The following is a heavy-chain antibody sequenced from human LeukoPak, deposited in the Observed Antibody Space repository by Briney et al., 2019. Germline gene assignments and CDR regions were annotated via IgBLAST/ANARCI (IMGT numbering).Heavy chain of an antibody. J-gene: IGHJ3*02. V-gene: IGHV4-4*07. CDR1: GGSISSYY. Sequence: SETLSLTCTVSGGSISSYYWSWIRQPAGKGLEWIGRIYTSGSTNYNPSLKSRVTMSVDTSKNQFSLKLSSVTAADTAVYYCAKDHIVVVRQGAFDIWGQGTMVTVSS. CDR3: AKDHIVVVRQGAFDI. D-gene: IGHD2-21*01. CDR2: IYTSGST.